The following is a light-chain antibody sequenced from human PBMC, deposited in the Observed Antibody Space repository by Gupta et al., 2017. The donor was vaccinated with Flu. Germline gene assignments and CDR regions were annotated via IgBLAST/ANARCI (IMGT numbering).Light chain of an antibody. CDR2: DVS. Sequence: SITISCTGTRSDVGTYDFGSWYQQQPGKAPRLIIDDVSHRPAGVYNRFSGSKAGNTASLTXSXLQDEDXDDYYCSSDTTTSNVVFGGGTKVTV. CDR3: SSDTTTSNVV. CDR1: RSDVGTYDF. V-gene: IGLV2-14*03. J-gene: IGLJ2*01.